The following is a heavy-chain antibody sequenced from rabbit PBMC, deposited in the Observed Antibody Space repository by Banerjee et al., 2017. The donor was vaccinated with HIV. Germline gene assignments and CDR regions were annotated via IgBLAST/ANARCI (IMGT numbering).Heavy chain of an antibody. CDR3: VVRSNSYGIDL. V-gene: IGHV1S47*01. D-gene: IGHD6-1*01. Sequence: QEQLVESGGGLVKPGASLTLSCKASGFDLSSNAMCWVRQAPGKGLEWIGCIATGDGSTYYANWVNGRFSISRENTQNTVSLQMTSLTAADTATYFCVVRSNSYGIDLWGPGTLVTVS. CDR1: GFDLSSNA. J-gene: IGHJ4*01. CDR2: IATGDGST.